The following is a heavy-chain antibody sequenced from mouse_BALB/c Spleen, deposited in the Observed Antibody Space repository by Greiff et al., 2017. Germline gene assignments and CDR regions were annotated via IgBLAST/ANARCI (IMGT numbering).Heavy chain of an antibody. CDR3: AYDYYGGIDY. CDR1: GYTFTDYN. D-gene: IGHD1-1*01. V-gene: IGHV1S29*02. Sequence: VQLKQSGPELVKPGASVKISCKASGYTFTDYNMHWVKQTHGKSLEWIGYIDPYNGGTGYNQKFKSKATLTVDNSSSTAYIELRSLPSEASAVYDCAYDYYGGIDYWGQGTLVTVSA. J-gene: IGHJ3*01. CDR2: IDPYNGGT.